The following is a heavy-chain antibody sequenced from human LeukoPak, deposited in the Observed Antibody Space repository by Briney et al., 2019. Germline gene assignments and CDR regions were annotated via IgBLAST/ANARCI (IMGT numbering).Heavy chain of an antibody. D-gene: IGHD2-15*01. J-gene: IGHJ3*01. Sequence: PSETLSLTCTVSGVSISSHYWSWIRQPPGKGLEWVGYAYHTGSTSSNPSLNSRATMSVDTSKNQFSLRLTSLTAADTAVYDCARDFQRLGSDAFDFWGQGTMVTVSS. CDR2: AYHTGST. CDR3: ARDFQRLGSDAFDF. CDR1: GVSISSHY. V-gene: IGHV4-59*11.